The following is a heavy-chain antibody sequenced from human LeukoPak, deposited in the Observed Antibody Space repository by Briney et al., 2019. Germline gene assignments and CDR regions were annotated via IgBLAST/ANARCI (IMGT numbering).Heavy chain of an antibody. CDR2: IYPRDGST. CDR1: GYTFTSNY. Sequence: ASVKVSCKASGYTFTSNYIHWVRQASGQGLEWMGMIYPRDGSTSYAQKFQGRVTVTRDTSTSTVHMELSGLRSEDTAVYYCAGDQEGFDYWGQGTLVTVSS. J-gene: IGHJ4*02. CDR3: AGDQEGFDY. V-gene: IGHV1-46*01.